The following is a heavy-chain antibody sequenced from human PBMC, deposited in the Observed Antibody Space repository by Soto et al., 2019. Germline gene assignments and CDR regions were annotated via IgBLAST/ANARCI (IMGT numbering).Heavy chain of an antibody. D-gene: IGHD3-22*01. CDR1: GGSISSGDYY. V-gene: IGHV4-30-4*01. CDR2: IYYSGST. CDR3: ARRGSGYYGDDAFDI. J-gene: IGHJ3*02. Sequence: QVQLQESGPGLVKPSQTLSLTCTVSGGSISSGDYYWSWIHQPPGKGLEWIGYIYYSGSTYYNPSLKSRVTISVDTSKNQFSLKLSSVTAADTAVYYCARRGSGYYGDDAFDIWGQGTMVTVSS.